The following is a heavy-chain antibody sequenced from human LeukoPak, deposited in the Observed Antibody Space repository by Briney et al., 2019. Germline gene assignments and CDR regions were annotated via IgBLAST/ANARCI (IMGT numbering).Heavy chain of an antibody. D-gene: IGHD6-19*01. CDR2: SGST. J-gene: IGHJ5*02. Sequence: SETLSLSCTVSGYSISSGYYWGWIRQPPGKGLEWIGSGSTYYNPSLKSRVTILLDTSKNQFSLKLNSMTAADTAVYYCARGSTGGSGWFDPWGQGTLVTVSS. CDR3: ARGSTGGSGWFDP. V-gene: IGHV4-38-2*02. CDR1: GYSISSGYY.